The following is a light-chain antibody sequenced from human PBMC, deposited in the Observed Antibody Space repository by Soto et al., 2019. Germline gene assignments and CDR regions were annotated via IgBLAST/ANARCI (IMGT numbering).Light chain of an antibody. CDR1: SSNIGGNT. Sequence: QSVLTQPPSASGTPGQRVTISCSGSSSNIGGNTVNWYQQLPGTAPKLLIYRNNQRSSGVPDRFSGSKSGTSASLAISGLQSEDEADYHCAAWDDSLNGYVFGTGTKVTV. J-gene: IGLJ1*01. CDR3: AAWDDSLNGYV. V-gene: IGLV1-44*01. CDR2: RNN.